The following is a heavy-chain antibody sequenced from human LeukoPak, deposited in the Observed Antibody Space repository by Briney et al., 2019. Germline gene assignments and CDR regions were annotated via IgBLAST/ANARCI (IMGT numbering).Heavy chain of an antibody. V-gene: IGHV3-48*03. J-gene: IGHJ4*02. D-gene: IGHD3-10*01. CDR3: ARDFGRYFFDY. Sequence: GGSLRLSCAASGFIFSTYEMNWVRQAPGKGLEWVSYISSRATAIYYADSVKGRFTISRDNAKNSLYLQMNSLRAEDTAVYYCARDFGRYFFDYWGQGTLVTVSS. CDR1: GFIFSTYE. CDR2: ISSRATAI.